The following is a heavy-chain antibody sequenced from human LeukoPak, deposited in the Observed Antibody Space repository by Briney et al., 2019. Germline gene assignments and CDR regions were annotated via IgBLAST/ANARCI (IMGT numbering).Heavy chain of an antibody. Sequence: ASVKVSCKASGYTFTSYDINWVRQATGQGLEWMGWVNPNSGNTGYAQKFQGRVTMTRNTSISTAYMELSSLRSEDTAVYYCARGKLVVVAAARRNYYYGMDVWGQGTTVTVSS. CDR1: GYTFTSYD. V-gene: IGHV1-8*01. CDR3: ARGKLVVVAAARRNYYYGMDV. J-gene: IGHJ6*02. D-gene: IGHD2-15*01. CDR2: VNPNSGNT.